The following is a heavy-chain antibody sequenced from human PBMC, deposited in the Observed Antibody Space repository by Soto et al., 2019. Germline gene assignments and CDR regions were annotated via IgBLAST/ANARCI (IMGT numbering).Heavy chain of an antibody. V-gene: IGHV3-33*01. CDR2: IWYDGSNK. CDR3: AREDIVVVPAVRGFYFDY. J-gene: IGHJ4*02. Sequence: QVQLVESGGGVVQPGRSLRLSCAASGFTFSSYGMHWVRQAPGKGLEWVAVIWYDGSNKYYADSVKGRFTISRDNSKNTLYLQMNSLRAEDTAVYYCAREDIVVVPAVRGFYFDYWGQGTLVTVSS. CDR1: GFTFSSYG. D-gene: IGHD2-2*01.